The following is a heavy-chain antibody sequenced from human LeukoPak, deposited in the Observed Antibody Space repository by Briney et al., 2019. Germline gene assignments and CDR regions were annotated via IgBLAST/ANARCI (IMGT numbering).Heavy chain of an antibody. CDR3: ARDSHHTYYGSGMETPPVGFQH. D-gene: IGHD3-10*01. Sequence: ASVKVSSKASGYSFRNYGMHWVRQAPGQRLEWMGWINPTNEKTKYSEKFQGRVTISRDTGASTVYMELSSLRSEDTAVYYCARDSHHTYYGSGMETPPVGFQHWGQGTLVTVSS. CDR2: INPTNEKT. J-gene: IGHJ1*01. CDR1: GYSFRNYG. V-gene: IGHV1-3*01.